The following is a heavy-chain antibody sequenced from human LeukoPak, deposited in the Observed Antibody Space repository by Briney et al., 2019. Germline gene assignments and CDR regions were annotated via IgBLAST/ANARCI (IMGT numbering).Heavy chain of an antibody. CDR2: INTSGST. Sequence: PSQTLSLTCTVSGGSINSGTYYWTWIRQPAGKGLEWIVRINTSGSTNYNPSLKSRVTISVDTSKNQFSLKLSSVTAADTAVYYCARDRGYYDSSGYYAYYFDYWGQGTLVTVSS. CDR1: GGSINSGTYY. J-gene: IGHJ4*02. V-gene: IGHV4-61*02. CDR3: ARDRGYYDSSGYYAYYFDY. D-gene: IGHD3-22*01.